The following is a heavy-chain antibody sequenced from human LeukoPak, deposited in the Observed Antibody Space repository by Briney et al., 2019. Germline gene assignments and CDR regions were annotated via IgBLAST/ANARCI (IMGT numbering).Heavy chain of an antibody. D-gene: IGHD2-15*01. Sequence: GGSLRLSCAASGFTFSSYRIHWVRQAPGKGLVWVSRINSDGSSTTYADSVKGRFTISRDNAKNTLYLQMNSLRAEDTAVYYCARLDAGVVSDGYWGQGTLVTVSS. V-gene: IGHV3-74*01. CDR1: GFTFSSYR. CDR3: ARLDAGVVSDGY. J-gene: IGHJ4*02. CDR2: INSDGSST.